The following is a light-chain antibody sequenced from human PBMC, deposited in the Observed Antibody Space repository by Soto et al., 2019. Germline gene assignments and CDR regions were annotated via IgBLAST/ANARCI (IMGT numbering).Light chain of an antibody. CDR2: EVT. V-gene: IGLV2-8*01. J-gene: IGLJ2*01. CDR1: SSDVGGYNY. Sequence: QSVLAQPPSASGSPGQSGTISCTGTSSDVGGYNYVSWYQQHPGQAPKLMIYEVTKRPSGVPDRFSGSKSGNTASLTVSGLQSEDEADYYCSSYGGSNNLLLGGGTKVTVL. CDR3: SSYGGSNNLL.